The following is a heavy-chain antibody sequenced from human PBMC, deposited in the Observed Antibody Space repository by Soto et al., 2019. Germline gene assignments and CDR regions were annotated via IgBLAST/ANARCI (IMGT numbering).Heavy chain of an antibody. J-gene: IGHJ4*02. CDR2: IWYDGSNQ. D-gene: IGHD3-10*01. CDR3: ARDLGAFNYGSAYFDY. V-gene: IGHV3-33*07. CDR1: GFTFSTYG. Sequence: GGSLRLSCAPSGFTFSTYGMYWVRQAPGKGLEWVAVIWYDGSNQYYADSVKGRFTISRDNSKNVLYLQMNSLRAEDTAVYYCARDLGAFNYGSAYFDYWGQGTPVTVSS.